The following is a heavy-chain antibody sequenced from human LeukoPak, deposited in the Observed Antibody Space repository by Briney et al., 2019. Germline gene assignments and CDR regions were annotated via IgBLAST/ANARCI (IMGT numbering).Heavy chain of an antibody. V-gene: IGHV4-30-2*02. J-gene: IGHJ3*01. Sequence: PSQTLSLTCTVSGGSISSGGYYWSWIRQPPGKGLEWIGCIYHSGSTYYNPSLKSRVTISVDRSKNQFSLKLSSVTAADTAVYYCARNGREWWASLHLWGQGTMVTVSS. CDR2: IYHSGST. CDR1: GGSISSGGYY. CDR3: ARNGREWWASLHL. D-gene: IGHD2-15*01.